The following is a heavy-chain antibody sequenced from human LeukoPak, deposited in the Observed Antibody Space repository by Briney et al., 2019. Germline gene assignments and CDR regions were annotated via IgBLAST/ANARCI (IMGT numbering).Heavy chain of an antibody. CDR1: GYTFTGYY. V-gene: IGHV1-2*06. Sequence: ASVKVSCKASGYTFTGYYMHWVRQAPGQGLEWMGRINPNSGGTNYAQKFQGRVTMTRDTSISTAYMELSRLRSDDTAVYYYARSRLPYYYDSSGYYWDYWGQGTLVTVSS. J-gene: IGHJ4*02. D-gene: IGHD3-22*01. CDR3: ARSRLPYYYDSSGYYWDY. CDR2: INPNSGGT.